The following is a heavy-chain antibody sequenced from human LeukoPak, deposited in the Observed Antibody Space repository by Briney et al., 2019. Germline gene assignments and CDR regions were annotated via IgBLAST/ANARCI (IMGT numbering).Heavy chain of an antibody. CDR3: ARGRGGVRGVQYYFDY. V-gene: IGHV1-8*02. D-gene: IGHD3-10*01. CDR2: MNPNSGNT. J-gene: IGHJ4*02. Sequence: GASVKVSCKASGYTFTSYDINWVRQATGQGLEWMGWMNPNSGNTGYAQKFQGRVTMTRNTSISTAYMELSSLRSEDTAVYYCARGRGGVRGVQYYFDYWGQGTLVTVSS. CDR1: GYTFTSYD.